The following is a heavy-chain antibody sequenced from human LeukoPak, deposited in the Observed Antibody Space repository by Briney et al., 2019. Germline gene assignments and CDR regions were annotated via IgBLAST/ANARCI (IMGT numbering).Heavy chain of an antibody. D-gene: IGHD6-6*01. CDR3: ARGGYSSSFAY. V-gene: IGHV3-20*04. J-gene: IGHJ4*02. CDR2: INWNGGST. Sequence: GGSLRLSCAAPGFTFDDYGMSWVRQAPGKGLEWVSGINWNGGSTGYADSVKGRFTISRDNAKNSLYLQMNSLRAEDTALYYCARGGYSSSFAYWGQGTLVTVSS. CDR1: GFTFDDYG.